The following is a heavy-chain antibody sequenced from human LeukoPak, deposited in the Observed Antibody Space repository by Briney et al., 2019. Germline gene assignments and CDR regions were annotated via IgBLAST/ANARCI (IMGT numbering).Heavy chain of an antibody. D-gene: IGHD3-22*01. CDR3: ARDPGTYYYDSSGYQPGYYYYYMDV. CDR1: GYTFTSYD. V-gene: IGHV1-8*03. Sequence: GASVKVSCKASGYTFTSYDINWVRQATGQGPEWMGWMNPNSGNTGYAQKFQGRVTITRNTSISTAYMELSSLRSEDTAVYYCARDPGTYYYDSSGYQPGYYYYYMDVWGKGTTVTVSS. CDR2: MNPNSGNT. J-gene: IGHJ6*03.